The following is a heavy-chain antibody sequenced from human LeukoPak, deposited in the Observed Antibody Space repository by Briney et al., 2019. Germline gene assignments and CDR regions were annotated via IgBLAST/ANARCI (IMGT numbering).Heavy chain of an antibody. D-gene: IGHD1-26*01. CDR2: IYSGGST. V-gene: IGHV3-66*01. Sequence: PGGSLRLSCAASGFIFSGYAMSWVRQAPGKGLEWVSVIYSGGSTYYADSVKGRFTISRDNSKNTVYLQMNSLRAEDTAVYYCTSPTGSYFWNASDIWGQGTMVTVSS. J-gene: IGHJ3*02. CDR1: GFIFSGYA. CDR3: TSPTGSYFWNASDI.